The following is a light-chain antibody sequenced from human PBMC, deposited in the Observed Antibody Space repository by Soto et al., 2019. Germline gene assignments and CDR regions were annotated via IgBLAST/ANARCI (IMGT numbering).Light chain of an antibody. Sequence: QSVLTQPPSVSGAPGQRVTISCTGSSSNIGAGYDVYWYQQLLGTAPKLLISGNSNRPSGVPDRFSGSKSGTSASLAITGLQAEDEADYYCQSYDSSLSGWVFGGGTKLTVL. CDR3: QSYDSSLSGWV. CDR1: SSNIGAGYD. CDR2: GNS. J-gene: IGLJ3*02. V-gene: IGLV1-40*01.